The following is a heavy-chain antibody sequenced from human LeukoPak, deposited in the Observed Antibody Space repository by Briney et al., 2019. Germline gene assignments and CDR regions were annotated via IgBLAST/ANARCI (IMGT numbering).Heavy chain of an antibody. Sequence: PGGSLRLSCAASGFTFSNYWMSWVRQAPGKGLEWVANIKQDGSEKYYVDSVKGRFTISRDNAKISLYLQMNSLRAEDTAVYHCARLTTAVAAGDSWGQGTLVTVSS. J-gene: IGHJ4*02. CDR3: ARLTTAVAAGDS. D-gene: IGHD4-11*01. V-gene: IGHV3-7*01. CDR1: GFTFSNYW. CDR2: IKQDGSEK.